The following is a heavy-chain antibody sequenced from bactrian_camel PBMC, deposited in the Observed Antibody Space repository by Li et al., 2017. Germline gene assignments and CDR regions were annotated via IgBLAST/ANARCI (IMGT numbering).Heavy chain of an antibody. CDR3: AAPVYDCYSGSWSRSLADFGL. V-gene: IGHV3S54*01. CDR1: GVKYVNNC. D-gene: IGHD3*01. CDR2: IHTGSGHT. J-gene: IGHJ6*01. Sequence: QVQLVESGGGSVQAGGSLRLSCVASGVKYVNNCMAWFRQAPGEEREGVGAIHTGSGHTFYADSVMGRFTISRDNDKRTMDLQMNSLKPEDTAMYYCAAPVYDCYSGSWSRSLADFGLRGQGTQVTVSS.